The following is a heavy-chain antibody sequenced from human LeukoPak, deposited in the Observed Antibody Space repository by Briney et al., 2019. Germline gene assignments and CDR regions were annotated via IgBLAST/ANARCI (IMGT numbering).Heavy chain of an antibody. V-gene: IGHV3-30*18. CDR2: ISYDGSDK. J-gene: IGHJ4*02. CDR3: AKAVGRISWSFDY. Sequence: GGSLRLSCEASGFTFNTYAMNWVRQPPGKGLKSVALISYDGSDKIYTDSVKGRFTISRDNSESTLYLQMDSLRGDDAAVYYCAKAVGRISWSFDYWGQGALVTVSS. CDR1: GFTFNTYA. D-gene: IGHD6-13*01.